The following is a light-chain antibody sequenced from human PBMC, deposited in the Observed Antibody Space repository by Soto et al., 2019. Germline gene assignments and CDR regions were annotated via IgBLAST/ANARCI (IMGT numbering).Light chain of an antibody. CDR2: EVS. CDR3: SSYTDSSTGVV. V-gene: IGLV2-14*01. CDR1: SSDIGGYNY. J-gene: IGLJ2*01. Sequence: QSVLTQPASVSGSPGQSITISCTGTSSDIGGYNYVSWYQQHPGKVPKLMIYEVSSRPSGVSDRFSASKSGNTASLSISGLQAEDEADYYCSSYTDSSTGVVFGGGTKLTVL.